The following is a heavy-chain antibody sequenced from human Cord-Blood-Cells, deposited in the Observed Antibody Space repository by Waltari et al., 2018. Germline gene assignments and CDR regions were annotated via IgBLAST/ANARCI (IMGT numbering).Heavy chain of an antibody. D-gene: IGHD6-6*01. J-gene: IGHJ4*02. CDR2: ISYDGSNK. CDR3: ARAQEYSSSFFDY. CDR1: VCTFSSFA. V-gene: IGHV3-30-3*01. Sequence: QVQLVESGGGVVQLGSSLRPSCAASVCTFSSFARPWLGQAPGKGLEWVAVISYDGSNKYYADSVKGRFTISRDNSKNTLYLQMNSLRAEDTAVYYCARAQEYSSSFFDYWGQGTLVTVSS.